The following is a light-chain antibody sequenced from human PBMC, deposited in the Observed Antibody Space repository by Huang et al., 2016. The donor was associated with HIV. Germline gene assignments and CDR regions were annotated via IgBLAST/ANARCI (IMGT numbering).Light chain of an antibody. Sequence: DLQMTQSPASLSASVGDRVTITCRASQSLKNDLNWYQQKTGKAPNLLIYSASTLQRGVPTRFSGGVSGTVFTLTISNLQPEDYATYYCQQTFSVPLTFGGGTKVETK. J-gene: IGKJ4*01. CDR1: QSLKND. CDR2: SAS. V-gene: IGKV1-39*01. CDR3: QQTFSVPLT.